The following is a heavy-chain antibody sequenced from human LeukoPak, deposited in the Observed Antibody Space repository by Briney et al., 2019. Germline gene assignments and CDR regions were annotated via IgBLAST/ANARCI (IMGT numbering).Heavy chain of an antibody. V-gene: IGHV3-9*01. CDR1: GFTFDDYA. Sequence: PGRSLRLSCAASGFTFDDYAMHWVRQAPGKGLEWVSGISWNSGSIGYADPVKGRFTISRDNAKNSLYLQMNSLRAEDPALYYCAKDMKGYIRGGACDYWGQGTLVTVSS. D-gene: IGHD1-1*01. J-gene: IGHJ4*02. CDR2: ISWNSGSI. CDR3: AKDMKGYIRGGACDY.